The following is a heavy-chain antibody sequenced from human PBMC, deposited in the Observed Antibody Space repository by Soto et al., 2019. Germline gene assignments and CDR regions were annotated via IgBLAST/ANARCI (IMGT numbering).Heavy chain of an antibody. J-gene: IGHJ5*02. D-gene: IGHD6-19*01. CDR2: LSGSGGST. V-gene: IGHV3-23*01. Sequence: PGGSLRLSCAASGFTFSSYAMSWVRQAPGKELNWVSALSGSGGSTYYADSVKGRFTISRDNSKNTLYLQMNSLRAEDTAVYYCARFSSGWFNHWGQGTLVTVSS. CDR3: ARFSSGWFNH. CDR1: GFTFSSYA.